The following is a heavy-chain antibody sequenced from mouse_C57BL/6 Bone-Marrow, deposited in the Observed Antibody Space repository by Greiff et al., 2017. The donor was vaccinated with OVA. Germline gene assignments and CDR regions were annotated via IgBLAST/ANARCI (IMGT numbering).Heavy chain of an antibody. J-gene: IGHJ4*01. Sequence: QVQLKQPGAELVRPGSSVKLSCKASGYTFTSYWMDWVKQRPGQGLAWIGNIYPSDSETPYNQKFKDKTTLTVDKSSSTAYMQLSSLTSEDSAVYYCARWGDYWGQGTSVTVSS. CDR1: GYTFTSYW. V-gene: IGHV1-61*01. CDR2: IYPSDSET. CDR3: ARWGDY.